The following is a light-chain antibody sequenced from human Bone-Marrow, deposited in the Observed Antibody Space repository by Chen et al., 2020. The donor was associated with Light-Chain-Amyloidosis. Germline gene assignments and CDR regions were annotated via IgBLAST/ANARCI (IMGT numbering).Light chain of an antibody. Sequence: NFMLTQPHSVSESPGKTVIISCTRSSGSIATNYVQWYQQRPGSSPTTVIYEDDQRPSGVPDLFSGAIDRSYNSAARNSAGLKTEEEADYYCQSYQGSSQEVFCGGRKLTVL. J-gene: IGLJ3*02. V-gene: IGLV6-57*01. CDR2: EDD. CDR1: SGSIATNY. CDR3: QSYQGSSQEV.